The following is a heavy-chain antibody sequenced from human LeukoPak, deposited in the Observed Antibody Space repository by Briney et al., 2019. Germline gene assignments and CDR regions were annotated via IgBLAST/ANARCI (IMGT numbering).Heavy chain of an antibody. D-gene: IGHD1-26*01. CDR2: IYYSGST. J-gene: IGHJ4*02. CDR1: GGSISSSSYY. Sequence: PSETLSLTCTVSGGSISSSSYYRGWIRQPPGKGLEWIGSIYYSGSTYYNPSLKSRVTISIETSKNQISLRLNSVTAADTAMYYCAKSGGYGLIDYWGQGTLVTVSS. V-gene: IGHV4-39*01. CDR3: AKSGGYGLIDY.